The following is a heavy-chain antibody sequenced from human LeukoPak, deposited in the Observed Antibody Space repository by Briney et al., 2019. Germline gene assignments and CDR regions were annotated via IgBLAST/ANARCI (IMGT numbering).Heavy chain of an antibody. Sequence: SETLSLTCTVSGGSISSYYWSWIRQPPGKGLEWIGYIYYRGSTNYNPSLKSRVTISVDTSKNQFSLKLSSVTAADTAVYYCAGHVTGYYFDSWGQGTLVTVSS. CDR2: IYYRGST. CDR1: GGSISSYY. V-gene: IGHV4-59*08. CDR3: AGHVTGYYFDS. J-gene: IGHJ4*02. D-gene: IGHD1-14*01.